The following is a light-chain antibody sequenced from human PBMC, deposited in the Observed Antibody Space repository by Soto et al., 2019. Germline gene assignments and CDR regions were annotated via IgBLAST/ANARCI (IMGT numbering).Light chain of an antibody. Sequence: EIVLTQSPATLSLSPGERATLSCRASQSISSYFAWYQQKPDQAPRLLIYDASNSATGIPARLSGSGSWTYFTLTISSLEPEDFAVYYCQQRSTWPFTFGPGTKVDIK. V-gene: IGKV3-11*01. CDR3: QQRSTWPFT. CDR2: DAS. CDR1: QSISSY. J-gene: IGKJ3*01.